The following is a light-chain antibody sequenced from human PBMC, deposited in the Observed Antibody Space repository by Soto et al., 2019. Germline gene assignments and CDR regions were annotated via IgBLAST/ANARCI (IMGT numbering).Light chain of an antibody. Sequence: SYELTQPLSESVALGQTARISCGGTNIGSKNVHWYQQKPGQAPVLVIYNDNSRPSGIPERFSGSNSGSSATLTISRAQAGDEADYYCQVWDTSAALIGGGTKLTVL. CDR1: NIGSKN. J-gene: IGLJ2*01. CDR3: QVWDTSAAL. V-gene: IGLV3-9*01. CDR2: NDN.